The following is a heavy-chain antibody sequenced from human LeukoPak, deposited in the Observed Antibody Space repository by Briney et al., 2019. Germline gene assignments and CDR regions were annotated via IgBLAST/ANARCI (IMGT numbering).Heavy chain of an antibody. V-gene: IGHV4-61*02. J-gene: IGHJ5*02. Sequence: SETLSLTCTVSGASISSGSYYWSWIRQPAGKGLEWIGRIYTSGSTNYNPSLKSRVTISVDTSKNQFSLKLSSVTAADTAVYYCARVVRGTMIVVALGWFDPWGQGTLVTVSS. CDR1: GASISSGSYY. CDR3: ARVVRGTMIVVALGWFDP. CDR2: IYTSGST. D-gene: IGHD3-22*01.